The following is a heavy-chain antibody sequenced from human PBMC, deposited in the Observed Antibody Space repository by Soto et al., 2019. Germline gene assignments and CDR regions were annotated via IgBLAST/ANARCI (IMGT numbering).Heavy chain of an antibody. CDR1: GFTFSSYA. Sequence: AGGSLRLSCAASGFTFSSYAISWVRQAPGKGVEWVSAISGSGGRTYYADSVKGRFTISRDNSKNTLYLQMNSLRAEDTAVYYCAALIVVVMYPDYWGQGTLVTVSS. D-gene: IGHD3-22*01. CDR2: ISGSGGRT. V-gene: IGHV3-23*01. J-gene: IGHJ4*02. CDR3: AALIVVVMYPDY.